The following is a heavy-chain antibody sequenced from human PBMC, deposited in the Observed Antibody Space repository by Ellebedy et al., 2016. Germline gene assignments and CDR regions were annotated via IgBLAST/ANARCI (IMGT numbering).Heavy chain of an antibody. D-gene: IGHD2-2*01. CDR1: GFNFRDYY. CDR3: ARDRWHLYCSGSDCYEVADH. Sequence: GGSLRLXXAASGFNFRDYYMSWIRQAPGKGLEWLAYISSSGISTYYAESVRGRFTISRDNAENSVYLQMTNVRAEDTAVYYCARDRWHLYCSGSDCYEVADHWGQGTLVSVSS. J-gene: IGHJ4*02. V-gene: IGHV3-11*01. CDR2: ISSSGIST.